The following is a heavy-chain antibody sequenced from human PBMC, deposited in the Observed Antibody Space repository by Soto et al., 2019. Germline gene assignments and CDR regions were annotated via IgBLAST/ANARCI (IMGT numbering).Heavy chain of an antibody. CDR1: GYTFTRYT. D-gene: IGHD2-15*01. Sequence: ASVKVSCKASGYTFTRYTMNWVRQAPGQRLEWMGWINPDNGNTKSSQKFQDRVIITRDTSASTAYMDLSSLRSEDTAVYYCARGIATGQLDTWGQGTRVTVSP. J-gene: IGHJ5*02. V-gene: IGHV1-3*01. CDR3: ARGIATGQLDT. CDR2: INPDNGNT.